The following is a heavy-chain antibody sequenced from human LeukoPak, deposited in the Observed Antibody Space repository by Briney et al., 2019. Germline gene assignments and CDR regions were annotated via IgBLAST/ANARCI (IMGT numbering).Heavy chain of an antibody. Sequence: GASVKVSCKASGYTFTGYYMHWVRQAPGQGLEWMGRIIPIFGTANYAQKFQGRVTITTDESTSTAYMELSSLRSEDTAVYYCAREHYYDSSGYSRAFDIWGQGTMVTVSS. D-gene: IGHD3-22*01. J-gene: IGHJ3*02. V-gene: IGHV1-69*05. CDR3: AREHYYDSSGYSRAFDI. CDR1: GYTFTGYY. CDR2: IIPIFGTA.